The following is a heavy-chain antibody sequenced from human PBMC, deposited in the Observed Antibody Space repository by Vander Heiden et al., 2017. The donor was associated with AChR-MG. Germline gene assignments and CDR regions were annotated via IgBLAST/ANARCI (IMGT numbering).Heavy chain of an antibody. D-gene: IGHD3-9*01. CDR2: IWYDGSNK. CDR3: ARDHNYDSWTGLGYELDY. V-gene: IGHV3-33*01. CDR1: GFTFSSYG. Sequence: QVQLVEPGGGVVQPGRSLRLPCAASGFTFSSYGMHWVRQAPGKGLEWVAVIWYDGSNKYYADSVKGRVTISRDNSKNTLYLQMNSLRAEETAVYYCARDHNYDSWTGLGYELDYWGQGTLVTVSS. J-gene: IGHJ4*02.